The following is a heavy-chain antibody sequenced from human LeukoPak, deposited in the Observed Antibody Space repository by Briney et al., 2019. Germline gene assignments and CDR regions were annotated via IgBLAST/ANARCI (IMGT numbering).Heavy chain of an antibody. Sequence: PGGSLRLSCAASGFTFSRTWMSWVRQSPGKGLEWVANINGDGSEEYYVDSVKGRFTISRANARSSLYLQMNSLRAEDAAVYYCARDRTTYYYGSMDVWGQGTTVTVSS. CDR2: INGDGSEE. CDR1: GFTFSRTW. CDR3: ARDRTTYYYGSMDV. V-gene: IGHV3-7*01. J-gene: IGHJ6*02. D-gene: IGHD3-10*01.